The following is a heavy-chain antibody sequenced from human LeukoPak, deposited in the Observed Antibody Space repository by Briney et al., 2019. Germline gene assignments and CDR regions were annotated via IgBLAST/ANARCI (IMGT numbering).Heavy chain of an antibody. CDR3: AREGDGYNLLGDYYYGMDV. CDR1: GFTFSSYS. CDR2: ISSSSSYI. J-gene: IGHJ6*02. D-gene: IGHD5-24*01. V-gene: IGHV3-21*01. Sequence: PGGSLRLSCAASGFTFSSYSMNWVRQAPGKGLEWVSSISSSSSYIYYADSVKGRFTISRDNAKNSLYLQMNSLRAEDTAVYYCAREGDGYNLLGDYYYGMDVWGQGTTVTVSS.